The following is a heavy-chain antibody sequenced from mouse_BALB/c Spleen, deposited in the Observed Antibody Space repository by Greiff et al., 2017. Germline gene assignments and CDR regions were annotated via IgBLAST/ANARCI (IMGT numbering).Heavy chain of an antibody. D-gene: IGHD2-14*01. CDR2: ISSGGST. V-gene: IGHV5-6-5*01. CDR1: GFTFSSYA. Sequence: EVMLVESGGGLVKPGGSLKLSCAASGFTFSSYAMSWVRQTPEKRLEWVASISSGGSTYYPDSVKGRFTISRDNARNILYLQMSSLRSEDTAMYYCARGGGYDGGAWFAYWGQGTLVTVSA. CDR3: ARGGGYDGGAWFAY. J-gene: IGHJ3*01.